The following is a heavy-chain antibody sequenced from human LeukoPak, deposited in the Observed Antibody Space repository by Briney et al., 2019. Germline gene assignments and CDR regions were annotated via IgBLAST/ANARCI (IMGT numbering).Heavy chain of an antibody. J-gene: IGHJ4*02. D-gene: IGHD6-19*01. Sequence: PSETLSLTWTVSGGSVSSYYWSWIRQPPGKGLEWIGYIYYSGSTNYNPSLKSRVTISVDTSKNQFSLKLSSVTAADTAVYYCARGYSSGWYYFDYWGQGTLVTVSS. CDR1: GGSVSSYY. CDR2: IYYSGST. CDR3: ARGYSSGWYYFDY. V-gene: IGHV4-59*02.